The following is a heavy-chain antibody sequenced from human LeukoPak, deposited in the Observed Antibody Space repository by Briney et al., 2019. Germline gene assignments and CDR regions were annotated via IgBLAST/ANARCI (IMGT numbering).Heavy chain of an antibody. CDR2: INWNGGST. V-gene: IGHV3-20*04. Sequence: GGSLRLSCAASGFTFDDYGMSWVRQAPGKGLEWVSGINWNGGSTGYADSVKGRFTISRDNAKNSLYLQMNSLRAEDTALYYCARGDYYDSSGYTSHFGYWGQGTLVTVSS. D-gene: IGHD3-22*01. J-gene: IGHJ4*02. CDR1: GFTFDDYG. CDR3: ARGDYYDSSGYTSHFGY.